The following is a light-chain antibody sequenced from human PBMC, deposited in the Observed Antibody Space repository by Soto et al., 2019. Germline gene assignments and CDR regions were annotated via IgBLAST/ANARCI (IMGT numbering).Light chain of an antibody. Sequence: EIVLTQSPGTLSLSPGVRATLSCRASQSVSSSYLAWYQQKPGQAPRLLIYGASSRATGIPDRFSGSGSGTDFTLTICRLEPEDFAVYYCQQYGSSGYTFGQGTKLEIK. V-gene: IGKV3-20*01. CDR1: QSVSSSY. CDR3: QQYGSSGYT. CDR2: GAS. J-gene: IGKJ2*01.